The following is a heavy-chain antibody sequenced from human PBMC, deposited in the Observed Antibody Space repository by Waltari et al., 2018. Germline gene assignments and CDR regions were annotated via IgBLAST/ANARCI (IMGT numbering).Heavy chain of an antibody. Sequence: QVQLQESGPGLVKPSQTLSPTCAVPGGSITSYSSYWARLRQSAGKGLEWIGRIYTNGNTDYSPSLKSRVSISVDTSKNQFSLELSSVTAADTAVYYCARAGQHVVRANYYYYYGMDVWGQGTTVIVSS. D-gene: IGHD6-13*01. CDR2: IYTNGNT. CDR3: ARAGQHVVRANYYYYYGMDV. CDR1: GGSITSYSSY. J-gene: IGHJ6*02. V-gene: IGHV4-61*02.